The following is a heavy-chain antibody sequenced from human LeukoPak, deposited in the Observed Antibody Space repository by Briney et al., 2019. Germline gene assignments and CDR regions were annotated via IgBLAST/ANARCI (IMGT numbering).Heavy chain of an antibody. CDR2: STERDNAI. Sequence: GESLRLSCAASRFTFNGYYMTWLRHAPGKGLEWISYSTERDNAIYYTDSVKGSFTIYRDNAKNSLYLQMNSLRAEDTALYYCAKDKHDGGSGSYGDFDYWGQGTLVTVSS. CDR3: AKDKHDGGSGSYGDFDY. CDR1: RFTFNGYY. V-gene: IGHV3-11*01. D-gene: IGHD3-10*01. J-gene: IGHJ4*02.